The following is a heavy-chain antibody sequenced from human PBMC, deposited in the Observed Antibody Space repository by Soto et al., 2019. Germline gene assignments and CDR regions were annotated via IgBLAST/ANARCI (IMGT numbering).Heavy chain of an antibody. Sequence: EVKLVKSGGGLVQHGESLKLTCAASVFTFSSYWMHWVRQAPEKGLVWVSRIKSDGSGTYYADSVKGRLTISRDNASNRLNLQMNSLRVEDTAVYFCSRGDGDHYDGNGYLGLHWGQGTLVTVSS. D-gene: IGHD3-22*01. CDR3: SRGDGDHYDGNGYLGLH. J-gene: IGHJ4*02. V-gene: IGHV3-74*01. CDR2: IKSDGSGT. CDR1: VFTFSSYW.